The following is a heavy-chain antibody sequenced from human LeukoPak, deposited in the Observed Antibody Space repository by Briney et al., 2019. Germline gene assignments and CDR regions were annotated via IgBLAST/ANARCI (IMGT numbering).Heavy chain of an antibody. CDR1: GGSISSYY. J-gene: IGHJ4*02. CDR2: IYYSGST. D-gene: IGHD6-13*01. V-gene: IGHV4-59*01. Sequence: PSETLSLTCTVSGGSISSYYWSWIRQPPGKGLEWIGYIYYSGSTNYNPSLKSRVTISVDTSKNQFSLKLSSVTAADTAVYYCARVVGYSSSWYPSYYFDYWGQGTLVTVSS. CDR3: ARVVGYSSSWYPSYYFDY.